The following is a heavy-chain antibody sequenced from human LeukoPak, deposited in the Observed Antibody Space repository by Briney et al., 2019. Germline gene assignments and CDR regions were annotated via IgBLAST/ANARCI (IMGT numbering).Heavy chain of an antibody. D-gene: IGHD4-11*01. CDR2: IYTSGST. J-gene: IGHJ4*02. Sequence: SETLSLTCPVSGTSISSYYWSWIRPPAGKGLEWIGRIYTSGSTNYNPSLKSRVTMSVDTSKNQFSLSLSSVTAADTAFYYCARETTGLARYFDYWGQGTLVTVSS. CDR1: GTSISSYY. V-gene: IGHV4-4*07. CDR3: ARETTGLARYFDY.